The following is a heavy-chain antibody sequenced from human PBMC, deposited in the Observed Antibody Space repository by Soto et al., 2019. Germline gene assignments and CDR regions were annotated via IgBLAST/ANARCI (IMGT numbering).Heavy chain of an antibody. J-gene: IGHJ4*02. CDR2: INAGNGDT. V-gene: IGHV1-3*01. CDR3: ARVDPSYYFDY. Sequence: GASVKVSCKASGYTFTSYAMHWVRQAPGQRLEWMGWINAGNGDTKYSQKFQGRVTITRDTSASTAYIELSSLRSEDTAVYYCARVDPSYYFDYWGQGTLVTVSS. D-gene: IGHD3-10*01. CDR1: GYTFTSYA.